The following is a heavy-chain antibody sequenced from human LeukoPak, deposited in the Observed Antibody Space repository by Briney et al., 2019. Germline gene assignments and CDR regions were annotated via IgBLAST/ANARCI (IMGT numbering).Heavy chain of an antibody. V-gene: IGHV1-69*04. J-gene: IGHJ5*02. D-gene: IGHD2-15*01. CDR2: IIPILGIA. CDR1: GGTFSSYA. CDR3: ARDMCSGGRCDSNWFDP. Sequence: SVKVSCKASGGTFSSYAISWVRQAPGQGLEWMGRIIPILGIANYAQKFQGRVTITADTSTRTAYMELSSLRSEDTAVYYCARDMCSGGRCDSNWFDPWGQGTLVTVSS.